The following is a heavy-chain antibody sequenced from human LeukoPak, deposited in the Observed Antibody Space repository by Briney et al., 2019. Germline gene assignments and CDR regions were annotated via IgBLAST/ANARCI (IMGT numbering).Heavy chain of an antibody. V-gene: IGHV4-39*07. J-gene: IGHJ5*02. Sequence: SETLSLTCTVSVGSISSSIYYSGWIRQPPVKGLDWIVSIYYSGSTYYNPSLKSRVTISVDTSKNKFSLKLSSVTAADTAVYYCARDSTHPGSWFDPWGQGTLVTVSS. CDR1: VGSISSSIYY. CDR3: ARDSTHPGSWFDP. CDR2: IYYSGST.